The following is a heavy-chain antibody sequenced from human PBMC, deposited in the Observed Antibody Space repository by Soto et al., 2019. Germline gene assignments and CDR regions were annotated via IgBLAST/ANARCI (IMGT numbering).Heavy chain of an antibody. V-gene: IGHV3-7*03. CDR3: ARYRSIDT. CDR1: GFILRNYW. J-gene: IGHJ5*02. D-gene: IGHD3-16*02. Sequence: PGGSLRLSCADSGFILRNYWMSWVRQAPGMGLQWVASIKEDGSEKYYVDPVKGRFTISRENAKNSLYLQMNSLRAEDTAVYYCARYRSIDTWGQGILVTVSS. CDR2: IKEDGSEK.